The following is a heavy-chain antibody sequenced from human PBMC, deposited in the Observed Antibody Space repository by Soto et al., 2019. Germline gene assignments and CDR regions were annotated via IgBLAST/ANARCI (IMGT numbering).Heavy chain of an antibody. J-gene: IGHJ4*02. Sequence: GESLKISCKASGYSFTNYWIGWVRQMPGKGLEWMGIIYPGDSDTRYSPSFQGQVTISADKSISTACLQWSSLEASDTAMYYCARGANPSGYYFDYWGQGTLVTVSS. CDR1: GYSFTNYW. CDR2: IYPGDSDT. V-gene: IGHV5-51*01. D-gene: IGHD3-3*01. CDR3: ARGANPSGYYFDY.